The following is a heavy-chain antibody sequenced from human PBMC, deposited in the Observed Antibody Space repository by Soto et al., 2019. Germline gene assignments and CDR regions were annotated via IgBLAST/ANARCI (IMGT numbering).Heavy chain of an antibody. CDR3: ARHFSVDYFDY. V-gene: IGHV4-59*08. J-gene: IGHJ4*02. CDR2: IYDSGTT. Sequence: SETLSLTCTVSGGSISSSYWSWIRQPPGKGLEWIGYIYDSGTTYYNSSLKSRVTISVDTSKNQFSLKLSSVTAADTAVYYCARHFSVDYFDYWGQGALVTVSS. CDR1: GGSISSSY.